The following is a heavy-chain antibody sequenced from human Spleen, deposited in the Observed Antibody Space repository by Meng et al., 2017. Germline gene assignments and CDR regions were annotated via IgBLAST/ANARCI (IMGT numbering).Heavy chain of an antibody. D-gene: IGHD6-13*01. CDR1: GYTFPDYW. CDR2: INPKSGDT. Sequence: HVQLVEAGAAVKKPGASVKVSCKASGYTFPDYWLHWVRRAPGQGLEWMGRINPKSGDTHYAQRFQGRVTMTGDTSISTAYMELSGLRSDDTAMYYCARDEDISAAGKLFGDYWGQGTLVTVSS. J-gene: IGHJ4*02. CDR3: ARDEDISAAGKLFGDY. V-gene: IGHV1-2*06.